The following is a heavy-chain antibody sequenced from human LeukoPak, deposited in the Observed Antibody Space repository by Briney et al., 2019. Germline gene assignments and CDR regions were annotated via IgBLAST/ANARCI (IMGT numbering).Heavy chain of an antibody. V-gene: IGHV4-59*01. CDR2: IYYSGST. CDR3: ARERQQLVRYSAFDI. D-gene: IGHD6-13*01. CDR1: GGSISSYY. J-gene: IGHJ3*02. Sequence: PSETLSLTCTVSGGSISSYYWSWIRQPPGKGLEWIGYIYYSGSTNYNPSLKSRVTISVDTSKNQFSLKLSSVTAADTAVYYCARERQQLVRYSAFDIWGQGTMVTVSS.